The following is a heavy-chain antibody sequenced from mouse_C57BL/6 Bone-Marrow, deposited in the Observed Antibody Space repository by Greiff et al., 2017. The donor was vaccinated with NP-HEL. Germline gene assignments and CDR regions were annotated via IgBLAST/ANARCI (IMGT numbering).Heavy chain of an antibody. D-gene: IGHD1-1*01. CDR1: GYTFTSYG. J-gene: IGHJ4*01. Sequence: QVQLQQSGAELARPGASVKLSCKASGYTFTSYGISWVKQRTGQGLEWIGEIYPRSGNTYYNETFKGKATLTADKSSSTAYMELRSLTSEDSAVYFCARGGVITTVVGPLYAMDYWGQGTSVTVSS. V-gene: IGHV1-81*01. CDR3: ARGGVITTVVGPLYAMDY. CDR2: IYPRSGNT.